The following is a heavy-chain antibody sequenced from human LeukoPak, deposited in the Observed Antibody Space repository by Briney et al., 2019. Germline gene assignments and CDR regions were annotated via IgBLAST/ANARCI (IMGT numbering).Heavy chain of an antibody. CDR1: GGSISSYY. J-gene: IGHJ5*02. V-gene: IGHV4-59*01. CDR3: AGGIGYATSPADH. D-gene: IGHD6-13*01. Sequence: SETLSLTCTVSGGSISSYYWSWILQPAGKGLEWIGYIHDARGTNYNPYLKSRVTMSLDTSKNHFSLSLNSVTAADTAVYFCAGGIGYATSPADHLGQGTLVIVSS. CDR2: IHDARGT.